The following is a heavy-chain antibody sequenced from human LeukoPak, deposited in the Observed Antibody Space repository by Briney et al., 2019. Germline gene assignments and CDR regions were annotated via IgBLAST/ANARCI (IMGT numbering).Heavy chain of an antibody. CDR2: INSDGINT. CDR1: GFTFSNYW. J-gene: IGHJ4*02. CDR3: ARRLGYSYGYEDY. D-gene: IGHD5-18*01. V-gene: IGHV3-74*01. Sequence: PGGSLRLSCAASGFTFSNYWMHWVRQAPGKGLVWVSRINSDGINTSYADSVKGRFTISRDNAKNTLNLQMNSLRAEDTAVYYCARRLGYSYGYEDYWGQGTLVTVSS.